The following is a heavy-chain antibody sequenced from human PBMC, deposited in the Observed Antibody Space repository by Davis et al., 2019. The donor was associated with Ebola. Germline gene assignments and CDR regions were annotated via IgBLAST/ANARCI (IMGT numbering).Heavy chain of an antibody. J-gene: IGHJ4*02. CDR2: INPNSGGT. V-gene: IGHV1-2*04. CDR1: GYTFTGYY. Sequence: ASVKVSCKASGYTFTGYYMHWVRQAPGQGLEWMGWINPNSGGTNYAQKFQGWVTMTRDTSISTAYMELRSLRSDDTAVYYCARGHYYDSSGYSRYWGQGTLVTVSS. D-gene: IGHD3-22*01. CDR3: ARGHYYDSSGYSRY.